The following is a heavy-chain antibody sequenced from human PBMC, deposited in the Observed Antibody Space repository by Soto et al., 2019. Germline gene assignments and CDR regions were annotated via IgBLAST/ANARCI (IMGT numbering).Heavy chain of an antibody. J-gene: IGHJ3*02. D-gene: IGHD3-10*01. CDR1: GGSFSGYY. V-gene: IGHV4-34*01. Sequence: SETLSLTCAVYGGSFSGYYWSWIRQPPGKGLEWIGEINHSGSTNYNPSLKSRVTISVDTSKNQFSLKLSSVTAADTAVYYCARGRSEGLLWCVDDAFDIWGQGTMVAVSS. CDR2: INHSGST. CDR3: ARGRSEGLLWCVDDAFDI.